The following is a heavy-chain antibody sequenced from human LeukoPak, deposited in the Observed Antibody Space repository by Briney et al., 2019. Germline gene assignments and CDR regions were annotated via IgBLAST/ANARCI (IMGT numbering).Heavy chain of an antibody. V-gene: IGHV1-2*02. Sequence: ASVKVSCKASGYTFTGYYMHWVRQAPGQGLEWMGWINPNSGGTNYAQKFQGRVTMTRDTSISTAYMELSRLRSDDTAVYYCAKRPYSSSSGYFDLWGRGTLVTVSS. CDR1: GYTFTGYY. CDR3: AKRPYSSSSGYFDL. J-gene: IGHJ2*01. D-gene: IGHD6-6*01. CDR2: INPNSGGT.